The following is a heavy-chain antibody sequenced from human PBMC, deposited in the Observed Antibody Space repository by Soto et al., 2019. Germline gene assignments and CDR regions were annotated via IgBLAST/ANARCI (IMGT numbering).Heavy chain of an antibody. J-gene: IGHJ4*02. Sequence: QVQLQESGPGLVKPSETLSLTCAVSGGSISSGGYYWSWIRQHPGKGLEWIGYIYYSGSIYYNPSLKSRITISADTSKNQFSLKLSSVTAADTAVYYCAWSSDLLTGSSFWYWGQGTLVTVSS. D-gene: IGHD3-9*01. CDR1: GGSISSGGYY. CDR2: IYYSGSI. CDR3: AWSSDLLTGSSFWY. V-gene: IGHV4-31*11.